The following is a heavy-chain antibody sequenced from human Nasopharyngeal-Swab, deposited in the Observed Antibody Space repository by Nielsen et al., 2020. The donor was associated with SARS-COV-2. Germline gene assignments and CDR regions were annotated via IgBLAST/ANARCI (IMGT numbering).Heavy chain of an antibody. CDR2: LYTSGTT. J-gene: IGHJ6*03. CDR3: ARAIPNLGRGDYMDV. D-gene: IGHD1-1*01. V-gene: IGHV4-61*02. Sequence: WIRQPPGKGLEWIGRLYTSGTTNYNPSLKRRGTISGDTYKDHYPLKLSPVTAADTAVYYCARAIPNLGRGDYMDVWGKGTTVTVSS.